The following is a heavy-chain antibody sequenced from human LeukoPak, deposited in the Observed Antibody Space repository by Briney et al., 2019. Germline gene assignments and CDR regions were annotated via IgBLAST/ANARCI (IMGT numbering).Heavy chain of an antibody. D-gene: IGHD3-10*01. V-gene: IGHV3-23*01. J-gene: IGHJ3*02. CDR1: GFKFTSYA. Sequence: GGSLRLSCEASGFKFTSYAMNWVRQAPGKGLEWVSQIGDSDGRTYYADSVKGRFAISRDNSKNTLYLQMNSLRAEDTAVYYCAKGSMVRGVISSVAFDIWGQGTMVAVSS. CDR2: IGDSDGRT. CDR3: AKGSMVRGVISSVAFDI.